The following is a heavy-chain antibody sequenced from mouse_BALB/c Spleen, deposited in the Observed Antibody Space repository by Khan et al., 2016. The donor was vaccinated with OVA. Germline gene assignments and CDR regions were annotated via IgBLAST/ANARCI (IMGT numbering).Heavy chain of an antibody. D-gene: IGHD1-2*01. Sequence: EVQLVESGGDLVKPGWSLNLSCEASGFTFSSYGMSWLRQTPDKRLEGVATISNGGSYTYFPDSVKGRLTISRDNAKNTLYLQMSILKSEDTAMYYCARHRFTTPTAWFAYWGQGTLVTVFA. CDR3: ARHRFTTPTAWFAY. CDR2: ISNGGSYT. V-gene: IGHV5-6*01. J-gene: IGHJ3*01. CDR1: GFTFSSYG.